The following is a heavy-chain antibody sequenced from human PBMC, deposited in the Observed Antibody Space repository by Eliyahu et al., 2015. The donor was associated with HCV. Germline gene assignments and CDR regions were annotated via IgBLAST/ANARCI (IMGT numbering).Heavy chain of an antibody. CDR1: GFTFDDYA. V-gene: IGHV3-43*02. D-gene: IGHD1-26*01. Sequence: EVQLVESGGGVVQPGGSLRLSCAASGFTFDDYAMHWVSLFWWGWWCTYYADSVKGRFTISRDNSKNSLYLQMNSLRTEDTALYYCAKGRWELTDYWGQGTLVTVSS. CDR2: FWWGWWCT. J-gene: IGHJ4*02. CDR3: AKGRWELTDY.